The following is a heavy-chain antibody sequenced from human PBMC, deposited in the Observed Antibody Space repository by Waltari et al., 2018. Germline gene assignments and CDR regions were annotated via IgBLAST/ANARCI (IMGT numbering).Heavy chain of an antibody. CDR2: SNPNRGGT. CDR1: GYTFTGYY. CDR3: ARELGSSGGAFDI. V-gene: IGHV1-2*06. D-gene: IGHD2-15*01. Sequence: QVQLVQSGAEVKKPGASVKVSCKASGYTFTGYYMHWVRQAPGQGLEWMGRSNPNRGGTNYAQKFQGRVTRTRDTSISTAYMELSRLRSDDTAVYYCARELGSSGGAFDIWGQGTMVTVSS. J-gene: IGHJ3*02.